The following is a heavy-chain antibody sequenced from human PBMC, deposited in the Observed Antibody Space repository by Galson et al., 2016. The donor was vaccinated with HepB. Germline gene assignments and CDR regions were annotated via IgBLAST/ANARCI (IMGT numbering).Heavy chain of an antibody. CDR3: ARGRWQLD. CDR2: IYSGGFT. CDR1: GFTVSSNY. J-gene: IGHJ4*02. D-gene: IGHD6-13*01. Sequence: SLRLSCAASGFTVSSNYMNWVRQAPGKGLQWVSVIYSGGFTYYADSLKGRFTISRHNSKNTLYLQMNCLRAEDTAVYYCARGRWQLDWGQGTLVTVSS. V-gene: IGHV3-53*04.